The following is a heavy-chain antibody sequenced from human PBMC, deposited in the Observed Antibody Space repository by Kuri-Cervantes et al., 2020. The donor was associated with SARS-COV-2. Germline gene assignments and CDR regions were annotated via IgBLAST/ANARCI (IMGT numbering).Heavy chain of an antibody. CDR2: IYSGGST. J-gene: IGHJ6*02. CDR1: GFTVSSNY. Sequence: GESLKISCAASGFTVSSNYMSWVRQAPGKGLEWVSVIYSGGSTYYADSVKGRFTISRDNSKRTLYLQMNGLRVEDTALYYCTRRGSTRITISPYSMDAWGQGTTVTVSS. V-gene: IGHV3-53*01. CDR3: TRRGSTRITISPYSMDA. D-gene: IGHD3-3*01.